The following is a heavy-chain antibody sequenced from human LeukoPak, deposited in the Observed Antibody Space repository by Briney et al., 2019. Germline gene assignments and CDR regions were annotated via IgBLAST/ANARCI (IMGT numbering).Heavy chain of an antibody. V-gene: IGHV3-23*01. D-gene: IGHD2-15*01. CDR1: GFTFSSYA. J-gene: IGHJ5*02. CDR3: AKELAYCSGGSCSSNWFDP. Sequence: GGSLRLSCAASGFTFSSYAMSWVRQAPGKGLEWASAISGSGGSTYYADSVKGRFTISRDNSKNTLYLQMNSLRAEDTAVYYCAKELAYCSGGSCSSNWFDPWGQGTLVTVSS. CDR2: ISGSGGST.